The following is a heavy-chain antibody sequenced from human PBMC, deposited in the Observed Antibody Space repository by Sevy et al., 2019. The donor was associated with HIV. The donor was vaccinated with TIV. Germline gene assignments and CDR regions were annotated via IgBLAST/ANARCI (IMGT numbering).Heavy chain of an antibody. J-gene: IGHJ4*02. D-gene: IGHD3-16*02. CDR3: ARHQGGGVIANFDY. CDR1: GGSISSSSYY. V-gene: IGHV4-39*01. CDR2: IYYSGST. Sequence: SETLSLTCTVSGGSISSSSYYWGWIRQPPGKGLEWIGSIYYSGSTYYNPSLKCRVTISVDTSKNQFSLKLSSVTAADTAVYYCARHQGGGVIANFDYWGQGTLVTVSS.